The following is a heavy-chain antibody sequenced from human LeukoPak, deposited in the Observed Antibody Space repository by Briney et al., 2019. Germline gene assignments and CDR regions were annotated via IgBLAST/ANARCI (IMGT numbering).Heavy chain of an antibody. J-gene: IGHJ6*02. V-gene: IGHV4-34*01. D-gene: IGHD5-12*01. CDR3: ARADVDIVAKWGMDV. CDR2: INHSGST. CDR1: GGSFSGYY. Sequence: KPSETLSLTCAVYGGSFSGYYWSWIRQPPGKGLEWIGEINHSGSTNYNPSLKSRVTISVDTSKNQFSLKLSSVTAADTAVYYCARADVDIVAKWGMDVWGQGTTVTVSS.